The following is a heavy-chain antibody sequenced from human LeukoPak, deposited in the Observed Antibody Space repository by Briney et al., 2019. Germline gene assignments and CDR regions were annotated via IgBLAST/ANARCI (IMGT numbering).Heavy chain of an antibody. D-gene: IGHD3-10*01. Sequence: PGRSLRLSCAASGFTFSSYAMHWVRQAPGKGLEWVSVISGSGGSTYYADSVKGRFTISRDNSKNTLYLQMNSLRAEDTAVYYYAFGLRFGELPFDYWGQGTLVTVSS. J-gene: IGHJ4*02. CDR2: ISGSGGST. CDR1: GFTFSSYA. CDR3: AFGLRFGELPFDY. V-gene: IGHV3-23*01.